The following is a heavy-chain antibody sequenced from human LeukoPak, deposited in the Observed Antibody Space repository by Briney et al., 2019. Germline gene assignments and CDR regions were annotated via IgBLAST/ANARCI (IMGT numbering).Heavy chain of an antibody. CDR2: ISPGGDKL. V-gene: IGHV3-NL1*01. CDR3: AKVRWDNSGWYYLDY. Sequence: QAGGSLRLSCEASGFTFSSYSMNWVRQAPGKGLEWVSGISPGGDKLYYADSVKGRFTISRDNSKSTLYLQMNSLRAEDTAVYYCAKVRWDNSGWYYLDYWGQGTLVTVSS. J-gene: IGHJ4*02. D-gene: IGHD6-19*01. CDR1: GFTFSSYS.